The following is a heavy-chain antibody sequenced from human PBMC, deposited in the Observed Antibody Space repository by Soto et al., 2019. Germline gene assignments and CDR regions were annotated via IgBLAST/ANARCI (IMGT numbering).Heavy chain of an antibody. D-gene: IGHD4-4*01. CDR2: INHSGGT. V-gene: IGHV4-34*01. J-gene: IGHJ6*02. CDR1: GGSFSGHY. Sequence: PSETLSLTCAVYGGSFSGHYWSWIRQPPGKGLEWIGEINHSGGTSYNPSLKSRVTISVDTSKSQFSLKLTSVTAADRAVYYCARSGTTVHPGYYYYGMDVWGQGTTVTVSS. CDR3: ARSGTTVHPGYYYYGMDV.